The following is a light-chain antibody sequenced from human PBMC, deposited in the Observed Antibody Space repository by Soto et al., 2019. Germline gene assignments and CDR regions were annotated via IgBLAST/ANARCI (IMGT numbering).Light chain of an antibody. Sequence: EIVMTQSPATLSVSPGERATLSCRASQSVSSNLAWYQQNPGPAPRLLIYGASTRATGIPARFSGSGSGTEFTLTISSLQSEDFAVYSCQQYNNWPLTFGQGTRLEIK. J-gene: IGKJ5*01. CDR2: GAS. CDR3: QQYNNWPLT. V-gene: IGKV3-15*01. CDR1: QSVSSN.